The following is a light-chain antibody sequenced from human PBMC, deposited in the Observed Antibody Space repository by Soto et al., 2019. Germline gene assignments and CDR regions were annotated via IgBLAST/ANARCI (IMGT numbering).Light chain of an antibody. Sequence: QSALTQPASVSGSPGQSITISCTGTSSDVGGYNYVSWYQQHPGKAPKLMIYAVTNRPSGVSNRFSGSKSGNTASLTISGLQAEDEADYYCSSYTSSSTPLVFGGGTKLTVL. CDR3: SSYTSSSTPLV. V-gene: IGLV2-14*01. J-gene: IGLJ3*02. CDR1: SSDVGGYNY. CDR2: AVT.